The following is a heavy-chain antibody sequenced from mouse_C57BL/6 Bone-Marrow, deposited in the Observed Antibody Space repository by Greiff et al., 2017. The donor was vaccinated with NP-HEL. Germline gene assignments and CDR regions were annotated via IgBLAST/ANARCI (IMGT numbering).Heavy chain of an antibody. CDR2: IRNKANGYTT. CDR1: GFTFTDYY. D-gene: IGHD3-2*02. V-gene: IGHV7-3*01. Sequence: EVKLMESGGGLVQPGGSLSLSCAASGFTFTDYYMSWVRQPPGKALEWLGFIRNKANGYTTEYSASVKGRFTISRDNSQSILYLQMNALRAEDSATYYCAGGDSSGPFAYWGQGTLVTVSA. CDR3: AGGDSSGPFAY. J-gene: IGHJ3*01.